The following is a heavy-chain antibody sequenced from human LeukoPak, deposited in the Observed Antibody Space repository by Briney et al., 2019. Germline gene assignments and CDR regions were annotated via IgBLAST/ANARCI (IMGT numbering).Heavy chain of an antibody. CDR1: GFTFSGYW. Sequence: GGSLRLSCAASGFTFSGYWMTWVRQAPGKGLEYVVNIKEDGSEKYYVDSVKGRFTISRDNTKNSLYLKKSSLRGDDTAVYYCVRDCGFHTFDYWGQGTLVTVSS. CDR3: VRDCGFHTFDY. CDR2: IKEDGSEK. J-gene: IGHJ4*02. D-gene: IGHD2-21*01. V-gene: IGHV3-7*05.